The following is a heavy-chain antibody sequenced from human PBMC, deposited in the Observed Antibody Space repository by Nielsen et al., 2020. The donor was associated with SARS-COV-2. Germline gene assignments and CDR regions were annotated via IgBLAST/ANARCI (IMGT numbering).Heavy chain of an antibody. V-gene: IGHV3-48*04. CDR2: ISSSSRTI. CDR3: ARGPSSSGNY. D-gene: IGHD6-13*01. Sequence: WIRQPPGKGLEWISYISSSSRTIYYADSVKGRFTISRDNANNSLYLQMNSLRAEDTALYYCARGPSSSGNYWGQGTLVTVSS. J-gene: IGHJ4*02.